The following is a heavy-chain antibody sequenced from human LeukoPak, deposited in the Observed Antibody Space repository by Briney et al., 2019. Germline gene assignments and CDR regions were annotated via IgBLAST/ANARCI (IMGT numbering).Heavy chain of an antibody. CDR1: GHTFTDYY. D-gene: IGHD1-1*01. V-gene: IGHV1-2*02. J-gene: IGHJ4*02. CDR2: INPNSGGT. CDR3: ARGGHKNLDQLGRRGDY. Sequence: ASVKVSCKASGHTFTDYYMHWVRPAPGQGLEWMGWINPNSGGTNYTQKFQGRVTMTRDTSISIAYMELSRPRSDDTAVYYCARGGHKNLDQLGRRGDYWGQGTLVTLSS.